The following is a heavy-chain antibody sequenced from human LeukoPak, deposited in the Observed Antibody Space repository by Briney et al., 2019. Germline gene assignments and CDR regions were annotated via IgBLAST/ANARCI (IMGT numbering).Heavy chain of an antibody. V-gene: IGHV3-7*01. D-gene: IGHD2-2*01. J-gene: IGHJ4*02. CDR1: GFTFSSYW. CDR2: INGDGSEK. Sequence: GGSLRLSCAASGFTFSSYWMHWVRQAPGKGLEWVSNINGDGSEKYYVDSVKGRFTISRDNAKNSLYLQMNSLRAEDTAVYYCARDHRRYCSSTSCYDVDYWGQGTLVTVSS. CDR3: ARDHRRYCSSTSCYDVDY.